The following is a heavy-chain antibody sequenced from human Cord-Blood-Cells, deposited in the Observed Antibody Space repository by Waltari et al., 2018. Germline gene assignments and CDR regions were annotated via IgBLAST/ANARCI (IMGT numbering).Heavy chain of an antibody. CDR2: INPNSGGT. CDR1: VYTFTRYY. Sequence: QVQLVPSGAEVKKPGASVKVSCKASVYTFTRYYLHWVRQAPGQGLEWMGWINPNSGGTNYAQKFQGRVTMTRDTSISTAYMELSRLRSDDTAVYYCARGLLGMYNWFDPWAREPWSPSPQ. CDR3: ARGLLGMYNWFDP. J-gene: IGHJ5*02. D-gene: IGHD7-27*01. V-gene: IGHV1-2*02.